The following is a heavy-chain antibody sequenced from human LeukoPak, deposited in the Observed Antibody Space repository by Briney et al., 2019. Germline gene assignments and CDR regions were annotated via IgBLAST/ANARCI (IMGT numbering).Heavy chain of an antibody. CDR1: GFTFSSHE. D-gene: IGHD3-10*01. Sequence: GGSLRLSCVASGFTFSSHEMNWIRQAPGRGLEWVSYISCSGSTIYYADSVKDRFTISRDNAKNSLYLQMNSLRAEDTGIYYCTRGSGSYFHWGQGALVTVSS. V-gene: IGHV3-48*03. J-gene: IGHJ4*02. CDR3: TRGSGSYFH. CDR2: ISCSGSTI.